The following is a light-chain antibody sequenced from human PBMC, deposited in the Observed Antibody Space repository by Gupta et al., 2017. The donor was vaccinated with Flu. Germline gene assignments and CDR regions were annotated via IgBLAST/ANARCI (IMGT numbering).Light chain of an antibody. Sequence: DIQMTQSPSTLSASVGDRVTITCRASQSISSWLDWYQQKPGKAHKLLIYKASSLESGVPSRFSGSGSGTEFTLTISSLQPDDFATYYCQQYNSYSKTFGQGTKLEIK. CDR2: KAS. CDR1: QSISSW. V-gene: IGKV1-5*03. J-gene: IGKJ2*01. CDR3: QQYNSYSKT.